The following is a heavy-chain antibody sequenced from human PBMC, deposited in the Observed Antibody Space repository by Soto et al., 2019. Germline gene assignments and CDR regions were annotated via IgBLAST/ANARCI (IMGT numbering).Heavy chain of an antibody. Sequence: SETLSLTCAVSGGYISSGGYSWSWIRQASGKGLEWIAYIHHSGSTYYNPSLKSRVTISVDTSKNQFSLKLSSVTAADTAVYYCARYVVAATRGRNYFDYWGQGTLVTVSS. V-gene: IGHV4-30-2*05. CDR1: GGYISSGGYS. CDR2: IHHSGST. CDR3: ARYVVAATRGRNYFDY. D-gene: IGHD2-15*01. J-gene: IGHJ4*02.